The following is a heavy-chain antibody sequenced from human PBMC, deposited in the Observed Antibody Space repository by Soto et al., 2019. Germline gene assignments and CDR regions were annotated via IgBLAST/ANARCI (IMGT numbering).Heavy chain of an antibody. D-gene: IGHD5-12*01. Sequence: QVQLVRSGAEVKKPGSSVKVSCKASGGTFSSYGFYWVRQAPGQGLEWMGGIVPILDTSNSAQRFQGRVTFTADESTSTAYLELSSLRSEDTAVYYCARQLVATGTIDYWGQGTLVSVSS. V-gene: IGHV1-69*01. CDR1: GGTFSSYG. CDR2: IVPILDTS. CDR3: ARQLVATGTIDY. J-gene: IGHJ4*02.